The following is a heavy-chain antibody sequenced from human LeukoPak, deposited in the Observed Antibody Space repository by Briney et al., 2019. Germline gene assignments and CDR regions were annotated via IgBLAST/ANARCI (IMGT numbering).Heavy chain of an antibody. D-gene: IGHD6-13*01. CDR3: ARDGGRGAAAV. Sequence: GGSLRLSCAASGFTFSSYAMSWVRQAPGKGLEWVSPISDDGASSYYIDSVKGRFTISRDNSRNTLYLQMNNLRADDTAVYYCARDGGRGAAAVWGQGTLVTVSS. V-gene: IGHV3-23*01. CDR1: GFTFSSYA. J-gene: IGHJ4*02. CDR2: ISDDGASS.